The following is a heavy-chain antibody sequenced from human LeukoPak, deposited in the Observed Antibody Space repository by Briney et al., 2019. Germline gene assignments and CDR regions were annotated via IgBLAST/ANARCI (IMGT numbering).Heavy chain of an antibody. CDR1: GFTFSNYY. J-gene: IGHJ4*02. CDR3: ARTLTNFDY. CDR2: IKQDGSEK. V-gene: IGHV3-7*03. D-gene: IGHD1-1*01. Sequence: GGSLRLSCTTSGFTFSNYYMNWVRQAPGKGLEWVANIKQDGSEKYYVDSVKGRFTISRDNAKNSLYLQMNSLRAEDTAVYYCARTLTNFDYWGQGTLVTVSS.